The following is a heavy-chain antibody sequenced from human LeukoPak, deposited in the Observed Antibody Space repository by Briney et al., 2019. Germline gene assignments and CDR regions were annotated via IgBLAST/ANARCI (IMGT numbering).Heavy chain of an antibody. J-gene: IGHJ3*02. D-gene: IGHD3-22*01. CDR3: ARVLSGYYDTGDGAFDI. CDR1: GYTFTNYG. Sequence: ASVKVSCKASGYTFTNYGISWVRQAPGRGLEWLGWISAYNGNTNYAQKLQGRVTMTTYTSTSTAYMELRSLRSDDTAVYYCARVLSGYYDTGDGAFDIWGQGTMVTVSS. CDR2: ISAYNGNT. V-gene: IGHV1-18*01.